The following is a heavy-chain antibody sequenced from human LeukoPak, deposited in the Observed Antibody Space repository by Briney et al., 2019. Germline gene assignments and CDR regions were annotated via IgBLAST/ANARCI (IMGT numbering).Heavy chain of an antibody. CDR1: EYTFSDYY. V-gene: IGHV1-2*02. CDR3: ARASPYSYAQYYYYMDV. D-gene: IGHD3-16*01. Sequence: ASVKVSCKASEYTFSDYYIHWVRQAPGQGLEWMGWINPNSGGTGFAQKFQGRVTMTSDTSITTVYMELSRLISDDTAVYFCARASPYSYAQYYYYMDVWGKGTTATVSS. J-gene: IGHJ6*03. CDR2: INPNSGGT.